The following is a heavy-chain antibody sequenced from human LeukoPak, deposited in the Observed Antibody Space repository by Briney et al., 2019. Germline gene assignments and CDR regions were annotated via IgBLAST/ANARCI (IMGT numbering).Heavy chain of an antibody. J-gene: IGHJ5*02. CDR2: IWYDGSRT. CDR3: AKDLSYGSLWFDP. Sequence: GGSLRLSCAASGFTFSSHGMQWVRQAPGKGLEWVSLIWYDGSRTNYVDSVMGRFTISRDSSKNTLYLQMDNLRVEDTAVYFCAKDLSYGSLWFDPWGQGTLVTVTS. V-gene: IGHV3-33*06. CDR1: GFTFSSHG. D-gene: IGHD3-10*01.